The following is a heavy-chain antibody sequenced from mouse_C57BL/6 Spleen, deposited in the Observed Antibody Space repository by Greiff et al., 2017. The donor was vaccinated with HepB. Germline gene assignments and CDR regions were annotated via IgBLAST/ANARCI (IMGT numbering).Heavy chain of an antibody. Sequence: VQGVESGAELVRPGTSVKMSCKASGYTFTNYWIGWAKQRPGHGLEWIGDIYPGGGYTNYNEKFKGKATLTADKSSSTAYMQFSSLTSEDSAIYYCARITRYYFDYWGQGTTLTVSS. CDR3: ARITRYYFDY. J-gene: IGHJ2*01. V-gene: IGHV1-63*01. D-gene: IGHD2-4*01. CDR2: IYPGGGYT. CDR1: GYTFTNYW.